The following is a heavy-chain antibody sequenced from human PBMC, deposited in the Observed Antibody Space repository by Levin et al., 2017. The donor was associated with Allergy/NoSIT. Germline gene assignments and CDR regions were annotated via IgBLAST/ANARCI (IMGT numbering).Heavy chain of an antibody. CDR1: GGSVSSGTYY. Sequence: SETLSLTCTVSGGSVSSGTYYWSWIRQPPGKGLEWIGYINYRGSTNYNPSLQSRVTISVDTSNHEFSLKLSSVTAADTAVYYCARNRIVVAGGTDYYYGMDVWGQGTTVTVSS. CDR2: INYRGST. V-gene: IGHV4-61*01. J-gene: IGHJ6*02. CDR3: ARNRIVVAGGTDYYYGMDV. D-gene: IGHD6-19*01.